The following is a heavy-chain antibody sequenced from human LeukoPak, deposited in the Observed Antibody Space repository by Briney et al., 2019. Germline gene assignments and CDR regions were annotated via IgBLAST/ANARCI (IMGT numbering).Heavy chain of an antibody. V-gene: IGHV4-34*01. J-gene: IGHJ3*02. D-gene: IGHD5-18*01. CDR3: ARAHSYGWGPRDAFDI. CDR2: INHSGST. CDR1: GGSFSGYY. Sequence: SETLSLTCAVYGGSFSGYYWSWIRQPPGKGLEWIGEINHSGSTNYNPSLKSRVTISVDTSKNQFSLKLSSVTAADTAVYYCARAHSYGWGPRDAFDIWGQGTMVTVSS.